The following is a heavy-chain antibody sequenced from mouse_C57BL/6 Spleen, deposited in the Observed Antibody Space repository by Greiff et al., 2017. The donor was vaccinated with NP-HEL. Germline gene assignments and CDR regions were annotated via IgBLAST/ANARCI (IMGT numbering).Heavy chain of an antibody. V-gene: IGHV1-69*01. CDR1: GYTFTSHW. Sequence: QVQLQQPGAELVMPGASVKLFRKASGYTFTSHWMHWVKPRPGQGLEWIGEIDPSDSYTYYHQKFQGKSTFTVDKASSTAYMQLSSLTSEDSAVYYWARRVFYYGSSYRAMDYWGQGTSVTVSS. J-gene: IGHJ4*01. CDR3: ARRVFYYGSSYRAMDY. CDR2: IDPSDSYT. D-gene: IGHD1-1*01.